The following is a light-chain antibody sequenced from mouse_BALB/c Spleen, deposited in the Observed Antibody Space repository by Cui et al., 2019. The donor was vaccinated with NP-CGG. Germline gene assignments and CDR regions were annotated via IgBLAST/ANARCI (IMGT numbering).Light chain of an antibody. CDR3: ALWYSNHWV. J-gene: IGLJ1*01. CDR2: VIN. CDR1: TGAVTTSNY. V-gene: IGLV1*01. Sequence: QAVVTHESALTTSPGETVTLTCRSSTGAVTTSNYANWVQEKPDHLFTGLIGVINNRAPGVPARFSGSLIGDKAVLTITGAQTEDEAIYFCALWYSNHWVFGGGTKLTVL.